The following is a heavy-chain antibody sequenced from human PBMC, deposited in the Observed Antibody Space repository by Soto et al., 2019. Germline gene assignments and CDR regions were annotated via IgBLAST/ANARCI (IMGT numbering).Heavy chain of an antibody. J-gene: IGHJ6*02. CDR3: ARHGFDFWSGYSTGYYYYGMDV. CDR1: GGSISSSSYY. Sequence: SETLSLTCTVSGGSISSSSYYWVWIRQPPGKGLEWIGSIYYSGSTYYNPSLKSRVTISVDTSKNQFSLKLSSVTAADTAVYYCARHGFDFWSGYSTGYYYYGMDVWGQGTTVT. D-gene: IGHD3-3*01. V-gene: IGHV4-39*01. CDR2: IYYSGST.